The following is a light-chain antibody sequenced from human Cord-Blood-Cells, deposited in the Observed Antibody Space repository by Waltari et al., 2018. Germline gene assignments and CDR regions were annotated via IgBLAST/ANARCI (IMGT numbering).Light chain of an antibody. Sequence: QAGLTQPPSVSTGLRQTATLTCTGHSNIVVNQGAAWLQQHQGHPPNLLSYRNNNRPSGISERFSASRSGNTASLTITGLQPEDEADYYCSALDSSLSAHVVFGGGTKLTVL. J-gene: IGLJ2*01. V-gene: IGLV10-54*02. CDR2: RNN. CDR1: SNIVVNQG. CDR3: SALDSSLSAHVV.